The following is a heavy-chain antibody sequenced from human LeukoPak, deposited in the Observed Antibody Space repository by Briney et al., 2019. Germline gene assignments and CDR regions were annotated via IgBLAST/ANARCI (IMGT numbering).Heavy chain of an antibody. J-gene: IGHJ5*02. D-gene: IGHD2-21*01. CDR3: ARDHGPFHMFDP. Sequence: SETLSLTCTVSGGSISSSSYYWGWIRQPPGRGLEWIGSIYYSGSTYHNSSLKSRVTISIDTSKNQFSLKLSSVTAADTAVYYCARDHGPFHMFDPWGQGTLVTVSS. V-gene: IGHV4-39*07. CDR2: IYYSGST. CDR1: GGSISSSSYY.